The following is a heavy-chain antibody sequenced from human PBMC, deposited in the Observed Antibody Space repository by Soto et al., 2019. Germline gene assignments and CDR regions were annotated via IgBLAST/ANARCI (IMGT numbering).Heavy chain of an antibody. CDR1: GGSISSGGYY. J-gene: IGHJ3*02. Sequence: SETLSLTCTVSGGSISSGGYYWSWIRQHPGKGLEWIGYIYYSGSTYYNPSLKSRVTISVDTSKNQFSLKLSSVTAADTAVYYCASGSLSRGVDYVHAFDIWGQGTMVTVSS. V-gene: IGHV4-31*03. D-gene: IGHD4-17*01. CDR2: IYYSGST. CDR3: ASGSLSRGVDYVHAFDI.